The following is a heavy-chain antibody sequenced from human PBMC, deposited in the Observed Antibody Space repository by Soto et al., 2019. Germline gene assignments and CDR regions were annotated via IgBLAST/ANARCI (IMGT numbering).Heavy chain of an antibody. V-gene: IGHV1-69*01. CDR2: IIPLFGTT. Sequence: QVQLVQSGAEVKKPGSSVKVSCKASGDTFSRYAITWVRQAPGHGLEWMGGIIPLFGTTNYAQKFKDRVTITADESTSTAYMELSSLRSDDTAVYYCVPLQPSTIVGRPGIDVWGQGTTVTVSS. CDR1: GDTFSRYA. CDR3: VPLQPSTIVGRPGIDV. J-gene: IGHJ6*02. D-gene: IGHD6-6*01.